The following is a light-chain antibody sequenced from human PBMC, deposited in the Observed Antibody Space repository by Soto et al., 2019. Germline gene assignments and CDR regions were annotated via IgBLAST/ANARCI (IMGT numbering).Light chain of an antibody. V-gene: IGLV2-14*01. CDR3: SSYTSSSTRLYV. CDR1: SSDVGGYNY. CDR2: DVS. Sequence: QSALTQPASVSGSPGQSITISCTGTSSDVGGYNYVSWYQQHPGKAPKLMIYDVSNRPSGVSNRFSCSKSGNTASLTISGLQAEDEADYYCSSYTSSSTRLYVFGTGTKLTVL. J-gene: IGLJ1*01.